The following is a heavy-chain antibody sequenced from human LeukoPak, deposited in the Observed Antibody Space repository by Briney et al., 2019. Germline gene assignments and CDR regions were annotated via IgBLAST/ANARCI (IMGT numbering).Heavy chain of an antibody. J-gene: IGHJ4*02. V-gene: IGHV1-46*01. D-gene: IGHD1-26*01. CDR2: INPSGGST. CDR1: GYTFTSYY. CDR3: ARGTVGATSWTNLMDFDY. Sequence: ASVKVSCKASGYTFTSYYMHWVRQAPGQGLEWMGIINPSGGSTSYAQKFQGRVTITRDTSASTAYMELSSLRSEDTAVYYCARGTVGATSWTNLMDFDYWGQGTLVTVSS.